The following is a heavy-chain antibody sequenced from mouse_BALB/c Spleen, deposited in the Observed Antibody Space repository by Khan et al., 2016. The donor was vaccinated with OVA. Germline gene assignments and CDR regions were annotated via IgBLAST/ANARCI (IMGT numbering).Heavy chain of an antibody. CDR1: GYTFTDYG. V-gene: IGHV1S137*01. D-gene: IGHD1-1*01. Sequence: QVQLQQSGAELVRPGVSVKISCKGSGYTFTDYGMHWVKQSHAKSLEWIGVISTYYGDANYNQKFKGKATMTVDKSSSTAYMELARLTSEDSAIYYCVRGNCSYRFAYWGQGTLVTVSA. J-gene: IGHJ3*01. CDR3: VRGNCSYRFAY. CDR2: ISTYYGDA.